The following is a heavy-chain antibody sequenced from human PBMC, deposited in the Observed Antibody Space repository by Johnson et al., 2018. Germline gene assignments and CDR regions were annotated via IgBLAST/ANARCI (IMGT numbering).Heavy chain of an antibody. D-gene: IGHD5-18*01. Sequence: VQLLESGGGVVQPGRSLRLSCAASGFTFSTYGMHWVRQAPGKGLEWVAVISYDGSNKYYADSVKSRFTIPRDNSKNTLYLQMNSLRAEETAVYYCAKDSNTAMAPYYMDVWGKGTTVTGSS. V-gene: IGHV3-30*18. CDR2: ISYDGSNK. J-gene: IGHJ6*03. CDR1: GFTFSTYG. CDR3: AKDSNTAMAPYYMDV.